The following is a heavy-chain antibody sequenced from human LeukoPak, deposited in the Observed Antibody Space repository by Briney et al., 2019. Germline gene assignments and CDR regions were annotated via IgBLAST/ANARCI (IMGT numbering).Heavy chain of an antibody. CDR3: ARRVRYDSSGYYYRGDYFDY. Sequence: SETLSLTCTVSGGSISSSSYYWGWIRQPPGKGLEWIGYIYYSGSTNYNPSLKSRVTISVDKSKNQFSLKLSSVTAADTAVYYCARRVRYDSSGYYYRGDYFDYWGQGTLVTVSS. V-gene: IGHV4-61*05. D-gene: IGHD3-22*01. J-gene: IGHJ4*02. CDR1: GGSISSSSYY. CDR2: IYYSGST.